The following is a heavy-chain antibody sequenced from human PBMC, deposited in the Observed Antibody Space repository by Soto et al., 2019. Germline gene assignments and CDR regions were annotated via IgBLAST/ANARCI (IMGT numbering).Heavy chain of an antibody. Sequence: GGSLRLSCAASGFTFSSYGMHWVRQAPGKGLEWVAVISYDGSNKYYADSVKGRFTISRDNSKNTLYLQMNSLRAEDTAVYYCAKDEHEEQWPGVDYWGQGTLVTVSS. CDR2: ISYDGSNK. CDR1: GFTFSSYG. CDR3: AKDEHEEQWPGVDY. D-gene: IGHD6-19*01. V-gene: IGHV3-30*18. J-gene: IGHJ4*02.